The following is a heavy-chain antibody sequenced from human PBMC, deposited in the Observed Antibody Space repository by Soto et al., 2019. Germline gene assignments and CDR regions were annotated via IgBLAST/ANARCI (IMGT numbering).Heavy chain of an antibody. J-gene: IGHJ6*02. CDR3: AKGYYYGFGGMDV. D-gene: IGHD3-10*01. V-gene: IGHV3-9*01. CDR1: GFTFDDYA. Sequence: GGSLRLSCAASGFTFDDYAMHWVRQAPGKGLEWVSGISWNSGSIGYADSVKGRFTISRDNAKNSLYLQMNSLRAEDTALYYCAKGYYYGFGGMDVWGQGTTVTVSS. CDR2: ISWNSGSI.